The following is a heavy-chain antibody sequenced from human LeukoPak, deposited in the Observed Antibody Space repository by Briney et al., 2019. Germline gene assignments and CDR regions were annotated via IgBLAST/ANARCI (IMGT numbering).Heavy chain of an antibody. CDR1: GGSFSGYY. Sequence: SETLSLTCAVYGGSFSGYYWSWIRQPPGKGLEWIGEINHSGSTNYNPSLKSRVTISVDTSKNQFSLKLSSVTAAGTAVYYCARARGVYYYDSSGYRYWGQGTLVTVSS. CDR3: ARARGVYYYDSSGYRY. D-gene: IGHD3-22*01. V-gene: IGHV4-34*01. J-gene: IGHJ4*02. CDR2: INHSGST.